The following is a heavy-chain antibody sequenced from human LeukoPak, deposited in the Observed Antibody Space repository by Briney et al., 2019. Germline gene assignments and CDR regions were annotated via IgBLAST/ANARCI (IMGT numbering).Heavy chain of an antibody. Sequence: SETLSLTCTVSGGSISSSSYYWGWIRQPPGKGLEWIGSIYYSGSTYYNPSLKSRVTISVDTSKNQFSLKLSSVTAADTAVYYCARGFPDTAMKEGNWFDPWGQGTLVTVSS. CDR3: ARGFPDTAMKEGNWFDP. D-gene: IGHD5-18*01. CDR2: IYYSGST. J-gene: IGHJ5*02. V-gene: IGHV4-39*07. CDR1: GGSISSSSYY.